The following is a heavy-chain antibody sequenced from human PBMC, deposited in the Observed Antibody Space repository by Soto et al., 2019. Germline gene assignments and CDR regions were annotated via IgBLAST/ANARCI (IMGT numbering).Heavy chain of an antibody. D-gene: IGHD4-17*01. J-gene: IGHJ5*02. CDR2: ISSSGSTI. CDR3: ARDRDYGEGNWFDP. V-gene: IGHV3-48*03. Sequence: PVGSLRLSCAASGFTFSSYEMNWVRQAPGKGLEWVSYISSSGSTIYYADSVKGRFTISRDNAKNSLYLQMNSLRAEDTAVYYCARDRDYGEGNWFDPWGQGTLVTVS. CDR1: GFTFSSYE.